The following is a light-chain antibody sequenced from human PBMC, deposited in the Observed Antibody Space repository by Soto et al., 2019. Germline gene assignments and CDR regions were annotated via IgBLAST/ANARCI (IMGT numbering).Light chain of an antibody. CDR1: QTVSSW. Sequence: DIPMTQSPSTLSASVGDRVTITCRASQTVSSWLAWFQQKPGKAPNLLLYGVSSVESGVPSRFSGGGSGTEFTLTISNLQPDDFATYYCQQYADSSWTFGQGTKVE. J-gene: IGKJ1*01. CDR2: GVS. CDR3: QQYADSSWT. V-gene: IGKV1-5*03.